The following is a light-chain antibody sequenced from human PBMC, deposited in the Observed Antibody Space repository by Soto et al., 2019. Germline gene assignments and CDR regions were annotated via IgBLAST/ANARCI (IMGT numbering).Light chain of an antibody. Sequence: DIVMTQSPDSLAVSLGERATINCKSSQSVFRPSNNKTCLAWYQQKPGQPPRLLIYWSSTRQSGVPDRFSGSGSGTHFSLTINSLQAEDVAVYYCQQFYDLPFTFGPGTKV. V-gene: IGKV4-1*01. CDR2: WSS. CDR1: QSVFRPSNNKTC. CDR3: QQFYDLPFT. J-gene: IGKJ3*01.